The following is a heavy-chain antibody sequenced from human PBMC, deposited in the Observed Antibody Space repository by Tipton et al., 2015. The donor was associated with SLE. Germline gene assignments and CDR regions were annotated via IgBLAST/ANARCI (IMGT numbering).Heavy chain of an antibody. CDR1: GYTFTSYG. CDR3: ALVRYISGWPFDY. CDR2: ISTYNDDT. D-gene: IGHD6-19*01. Sequence: SGAEVKVSCKASGYTFTSYGISWLRQAPGQGLEWMSWISTYNDDTNYAQKFQGRVTMTKDTSTTTVYMELRSLRSDDTAVYYWALVRYISGWPFDYWGQGTLVTVSS. V-gene: IGHV1-18*01. J-gene: IGHJ4*02.